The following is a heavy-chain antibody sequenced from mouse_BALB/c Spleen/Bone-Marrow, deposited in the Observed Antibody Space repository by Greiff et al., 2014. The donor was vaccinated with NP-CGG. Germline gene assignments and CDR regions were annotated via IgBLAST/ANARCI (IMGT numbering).Heavy chain of an antibody. CDR3: TRSGYVMDY. J-gene: IGHJ4*01. V-gene: IGHV1S22*01. CDR2: IYPGTGSI. CDR1: GYTFTSYW. Sequence: LKESGSELVRPGASVKLSCKASGYTFTSYWMHWVKQRPGQGLEWLGNIYPGTGSINYDEKFKSKATLTVDTSSSTAYMQLSSLTSEDSAVYYCTRSGYVMDYWGQGTPVTVSS. D-gene: IGHD3-1*01.